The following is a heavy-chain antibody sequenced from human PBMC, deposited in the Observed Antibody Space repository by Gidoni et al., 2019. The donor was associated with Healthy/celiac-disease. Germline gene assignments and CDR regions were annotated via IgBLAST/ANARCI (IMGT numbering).Heavy chain of an antibody. CDR2: IYPGDSDT. D-gene: IGHD2-2*01. CDR1: GYSFTSYW. Sequence: EVQLVQSGAEVKKPGESLKISCKGSGYSFTSYWIGWVRQMPGKGLEWMGIIYPGDSDTRYSPSFQGQVTISADKSISTAYLQWSSLKASDTAMYYCARQYCSSTSCYLYFDYWGQGTLVTVSS. CDR3: ARQYCSSTSCYLYFDY. J-gene: IGHJ4*02. V-gene: IGHV5-51*01.